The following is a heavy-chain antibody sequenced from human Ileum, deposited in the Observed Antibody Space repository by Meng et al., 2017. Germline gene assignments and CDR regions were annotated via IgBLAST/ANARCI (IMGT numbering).Heavy chain of an antibody. V-gene: IGHV4-4*02. CDR2: IDHLGIA. CDR1: GASMSFFSY. D-gene: IGHD4-23*01. CDR3: ARHGGYYQDF. Sequence: QVHLEESGPGLGKASVSLFLTCSVAGASMSFFSYWSWVRQSPGKGLEWIGQIDHLGIAYYKPSLKSRVTMSIDQSKSQFSLRLTSVSAADTAVYYCARHGGYYQDFWGQGTLVTVSS. J-gene: IGHJ4*02.